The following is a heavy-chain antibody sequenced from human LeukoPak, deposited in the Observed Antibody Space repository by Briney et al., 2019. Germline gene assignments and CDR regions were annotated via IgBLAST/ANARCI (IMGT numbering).Heavy chain of an antibody. J-gene: IGHJ4*02. Sequence: SETLSLTCTVSGGSISSGDYYWSWIRQPPGKGLEWIGYIYYSGSTYYNPSLKSRVTISVDTSKNQFSLKLSSVAAADTAVYYCARTSGSGSYWNLPHYWGQGTLVTVSS. D-gene: IGHD3-10*01. V-gene: IGHV4-30-4*01. CDR1: GGSISSGDYY. CDR3: ARTSGSGSYWNLPHY. CDR2: IYYSGST.